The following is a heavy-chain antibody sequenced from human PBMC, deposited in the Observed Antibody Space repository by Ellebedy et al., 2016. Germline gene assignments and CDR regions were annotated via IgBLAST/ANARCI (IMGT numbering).Heavy chain of an antibody. CDR3: ARDVSGWSNL. V-gene: IGHV3-7*01. CDR1: GFTFSTSW. CDR2: IKPDGRET. D-gene: IGHD6-19*01. J-gene: IGHJ4*02. Sequence: GGSLRLSCAASGFTFSTSWMSWLRQAPGKGLEWVANIKPDGRETYYVDSVKGRFTISRDNAKNSLWLQMNSLRVDDTATYYCARDVSGWSNLWGRGVLVTVSS.